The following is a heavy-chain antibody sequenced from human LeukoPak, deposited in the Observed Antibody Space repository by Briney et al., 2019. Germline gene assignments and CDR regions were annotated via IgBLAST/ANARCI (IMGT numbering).Heavy chain of an antibody. D-gene: IGHD3-22*01. CDR1: GGSISSGSYY. CDR2: IYTSGST. Sequence: SETLSLTCTVSGGSISSGSYYWSWIRQPAGKGLEWIGRIYTSGSTNYNPSLKSRVTISVDTSKNQFSLKLSSVTAADTAVYYCARLHRRYYYDGFDYWGQGTLVTVSS. J-gene: IGHJ4*02. CDR3: ARLHRRYYYDGFDY. V-gene: IGHV4-61*02.